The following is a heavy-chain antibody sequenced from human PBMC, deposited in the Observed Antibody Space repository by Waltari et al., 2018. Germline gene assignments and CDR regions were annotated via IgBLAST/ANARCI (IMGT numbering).Heavy chain of an antibody. Sequence: EVQLVESGGGLVQPGGSLRLSCSASGFTFITYWMHWVRQAPGKGLGWGSRINSDGSSTSYADSVKGRFTISRDNAKNTLYLQMNSLRAEDTAVYYCARGRIAVAGFDYWGQGTLVTVSS. CDR2: INSDGSST. V-gene: IGHV3-74*01. J-gene: IGHJ4*02. D-gene: IGHD6-19*01. CDR3: ARGRIAVAGFDY. CDR1: GFTFITYW.